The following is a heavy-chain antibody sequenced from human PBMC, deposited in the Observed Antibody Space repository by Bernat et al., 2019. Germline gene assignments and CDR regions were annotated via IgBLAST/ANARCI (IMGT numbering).Heavy chain of an antibody. Sequence: QVQLVESGGGVVQPGRSLRLSCAASGFTFSSYAMHWVRQAPGKGLEWVAVISYDGSNKYYADSVKGRFTISRDNSKNTLYLQMNSLRAEDTAVYYCARVYYYDSSGVDYWGQGTLVTVSS. CDR2: ISYDGSNK. J-gene: IGHJ4*02. D-gene: IGHD3-22*01. CDR3: ARVYYYDSSGVDY. CDR1: GFTFSSYA. V-gene: IGHV3-30-3*01.